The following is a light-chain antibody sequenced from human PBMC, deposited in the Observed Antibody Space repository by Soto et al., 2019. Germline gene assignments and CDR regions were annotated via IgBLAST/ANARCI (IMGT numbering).Light chain of an antibody. Sequence: EIVLPQSPATLSLSPGERATLYCRASKSLSSYLAWYQQKPGQAPRLLIYDASNRATGIPARFRGSGPGTDCTPNLSSLEPEDFAVYYCQQCGMFGQGTKVEIK. CDR1: KSLSSY. J-gene: IGKJ1*01. CDR3: QQCGM. V-gene: IGKV3-11*01. CDR2: DAS.